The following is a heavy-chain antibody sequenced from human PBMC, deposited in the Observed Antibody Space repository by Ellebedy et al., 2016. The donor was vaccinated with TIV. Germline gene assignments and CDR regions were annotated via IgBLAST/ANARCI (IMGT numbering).Heavy chain of an antibody. Sequence: ASVKVSXXASGYTFTTYGISWVRQAPGQGLEWMAWISGYNGNTKYGQSFEDRVTVTTDTSTSVVYMELRNLSSDDTALYYCARHFDMGDGDGMDVWGQGTTVSVSS. J-gene: IGHJ6*02. V-gene: IGHV1-18*01. CDR1: GYTFTTYG. CDR3: ARHFDMGDGDGMDV. CDR2: ISGYNGNT. D-gene: IGHD3-9*01.